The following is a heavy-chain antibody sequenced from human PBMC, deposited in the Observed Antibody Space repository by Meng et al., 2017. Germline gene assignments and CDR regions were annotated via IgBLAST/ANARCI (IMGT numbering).Heavy chain of an antibody. D-gene: IGHD3-22*01. CDR3: ARVHYYDSSGYNNWYFDL. J-gene: IGHJ2*01. V-gene: IGHV4-31*01. CDR2: IYYSGST. Sequence: QVPTQESGPGLVNPSPTLSLTCNVSGGSISSGGYYWSWIRQHPGKGLEWIGYIYYSGSTYYNPSLKSLVTISVDTSKNQFSLKLSSVTAADTAVYYCARVHYYDSSGYNNWYFDLWGRGTLVTVSS. CDR1: GGSISSGGYY.